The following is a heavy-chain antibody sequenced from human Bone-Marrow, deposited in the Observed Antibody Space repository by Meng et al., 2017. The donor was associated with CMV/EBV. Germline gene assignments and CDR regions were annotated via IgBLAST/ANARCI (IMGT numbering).Heavy chain of an antibody. Sequence: GESLKISCAASGFTFSSYSMNWVRQAPGKGLEWVSSISSSSSYIYYADSVKGRFTISRDNAKNSLYLQMNSLRAEDTAVYYCARFYYDILTGYYTDYWGQGTLVTVSS. V-gene: IGHV3-21*01. CDR2: ISSSSSYI. J-gene: IGHJ4*02. CDR1: GFTFSSYS. CDR3: ARFYYDILTGYYTDY. D-gene: IGHD3-9*01.